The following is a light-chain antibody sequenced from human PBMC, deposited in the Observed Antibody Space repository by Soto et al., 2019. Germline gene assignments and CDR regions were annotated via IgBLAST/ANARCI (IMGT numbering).Light chain of an antibody. CDR1: QSVSSSY. J-gene: IGKJ4*01. CDR2: GAS. V-gene: IGKV3-15*01. Sequence: EIVLTQSPGTLSLSPGERATLSYRASQSVSSSYLAWYQQKPGQAPRLLIYGASTRASDIPARFSGSGSGTEFTLTISSLQSEDFAVYYCQQYNNWPLTFGGGTKVDIK. CDR3: QQYNNWPLT.